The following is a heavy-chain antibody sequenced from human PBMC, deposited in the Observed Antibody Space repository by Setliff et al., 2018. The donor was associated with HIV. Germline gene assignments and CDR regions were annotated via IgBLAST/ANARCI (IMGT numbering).Heavy chain of an antibody. CDR3: AKGGDYNRRGFFDS. CDR1: GLTFSTSA. V-gene: IGHV3-23*01. CDR2: ISRSGVST. J-gene: IGHJ4*02. D-gene: IGHD4-4*01. Sequence: GGSLRLSCVVSGLTFSTSAMSWVRQGPGKGLHWVAGISRSGVSTHYADPVKGRFSISRDNSKNTLLLQMNSLRVEDTALYYCAKGGDYNRRGFFDSWGLGTLVTVSS.